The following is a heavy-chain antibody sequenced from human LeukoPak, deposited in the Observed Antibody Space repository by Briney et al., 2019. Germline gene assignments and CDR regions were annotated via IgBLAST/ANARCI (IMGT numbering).Heavy chain of an antibody. D-gene: IGHD2-2*01. CDR1: RFSFSDYG. V-gene: IGHV3-30*02. CDR3: AKRGLCTSAGCYRHLDY. J-gene: IGHJ4*02. Sequence: GGSLRLSCAASRFSFSDYGMHWVRQAPGKGLEWVAFIRSDSSHIYYADSVRGRFTISRDNSKNTVYLQMSSLGTEDTAVYYCAKRGLCTSAGCYRHLDYWGQGTLVTVSS. CDR2: IRSDSSHI.